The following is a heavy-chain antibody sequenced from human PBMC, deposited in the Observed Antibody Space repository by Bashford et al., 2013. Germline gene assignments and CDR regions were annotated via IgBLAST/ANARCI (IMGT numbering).Heavy chain of an antibody. V-gene: IGHV1-69*13. D-gene: IGHD2-2*02. CDR2: IIPIFGTA. Sequence: SVKVSCKASGGTFSSYAISWVRQAPGQGLEWMGGIIPIFGTANYAQKFQGRVTITADESTSTAYMELSSLRSEDTAVYYCARCSGSSTSCYNYYYYYMDVWGKGTTVTVSS. CDR1: GGTFSSYA. CDR3: ARCSGSSTSCYNYYYYYMDV. J-gene: IGHJ6*03.